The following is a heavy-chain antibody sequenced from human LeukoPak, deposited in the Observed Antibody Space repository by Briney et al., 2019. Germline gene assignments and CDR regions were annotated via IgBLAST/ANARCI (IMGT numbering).Heavy chain of an antibody. V-gene: IGHV4-59*12. CDR2: TYYSGST. J-gene: IGHJ4*02. CDR1: GGSISSYY. CDR3: ARRAGGDSSGNDRYYFDY. Sequence: SETLSLTCTVSGGSISSYYWSWIRQPPGKGLEWIGYTYYSGSTNYNPSLKSRVTISVDTSKNQFSLKLSSVTAADTAVYYCARRAGGDSSGNDRYYFDYWGQGTLVTVSS. D-gene: IGHD3-22*01.